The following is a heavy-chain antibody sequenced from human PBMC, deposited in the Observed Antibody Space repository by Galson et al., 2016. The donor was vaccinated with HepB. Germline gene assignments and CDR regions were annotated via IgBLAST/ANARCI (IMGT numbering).Heavy chain of an antibody. Sequence: SLRLSCAASGFTFSRYWMSWVRQAPGKGLEWVANINEDGSQRPYADSVRGRFTISRDNAKNLLYLQMNSLRAEDMAVYYCARRGVVVVAQGWGYGMDVRGRGTTVTVSS. CDR2: INEDGSQR. V-gene: IGHV3-7*01. D-gene: IGHD2-2*01. CDR3: ARRGVVVVAQGWGYGMDV. J-gene: IGHJ6*02. CDR1: GFTFSRYW.